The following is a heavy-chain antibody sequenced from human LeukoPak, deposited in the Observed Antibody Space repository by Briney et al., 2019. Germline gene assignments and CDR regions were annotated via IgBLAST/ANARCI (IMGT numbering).Heavy chain of an antibody. D-gene: IGHD3-22*01. CDR3: ASPGPYYSETSGYLVF. CDR1: GVATSSFQ. CDR2: FYNSGSS. Sequence: SETPSLTCSVSGVATSSFQWTWMRQVPGQRVEWIGYFYNSGSSDYNPSLKSRATFSEDTSKNHFSLSLSAVTAADAAVYYCASPGPYYSETSGYLVFWGQGILVTVSS. J-gene: IGHJ4*02. V-gene: IGHV4-59*01.